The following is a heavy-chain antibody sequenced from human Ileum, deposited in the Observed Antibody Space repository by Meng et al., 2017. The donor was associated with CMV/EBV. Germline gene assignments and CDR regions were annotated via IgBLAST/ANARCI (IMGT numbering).Heavy chain of an antibody. V-gene: IGHV1-18*01. CDR3: ARGRYCSSTSGRGFDP. CDR1: GYTFTSYG. D-gene: IGHD2-2*01. CDR2: ISAYNGNT. Sequence: ASVKVSCKASGYTFTSYGISWVRQAPGQGLEWMGWISAYNGNTNYAQKLQGRVTMTTDTSTSTAYMELRSLRSDDTAVYYCARGRYCSSTSGRGFDPWGQGTLVTVSS. J-gene: IGHJ5*02.